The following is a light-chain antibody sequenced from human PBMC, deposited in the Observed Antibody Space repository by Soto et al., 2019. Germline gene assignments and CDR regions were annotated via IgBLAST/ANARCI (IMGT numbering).Light chain of an antibody. CDR3: KFITSAYTFV. CDR2: EVS. J-gene: IGLJ1*01. V-gene: IGLV2-14*01. Sequence: QSALAQPASVSGSPGQSIAISCTGTSSDVGGYNYVSWYQQHPGKAPKLLISEVSIRPSGVSDRFSGSKSGNTASLTISGLQTEDEAYLLCKFITSAYTFVFGSGTKLTVL. CDR1: SSDVGGYNY.